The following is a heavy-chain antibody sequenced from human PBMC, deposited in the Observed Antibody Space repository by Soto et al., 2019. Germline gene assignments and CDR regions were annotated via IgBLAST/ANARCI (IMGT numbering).Heavy chain of an antibody. CDR1: GGTFSSYA. CDR2: IIPIFGTA. Sequence: ASVKVSCKASGGTFSSYAISWVRQAPGQGLEWMGGIIPIFGTANYAQKFQGRVTITADESTSTAYMELSSLRSEDTAVYYCAVYYYGSGTLYYYYYGMDVWGQGTTVT. D-gene: IGHD3-10*01. J-gene: IGHJ6*02. CDR3: AVYYYGSGTLYYYYYGMDV. V-gene: IGHV1-69*13.